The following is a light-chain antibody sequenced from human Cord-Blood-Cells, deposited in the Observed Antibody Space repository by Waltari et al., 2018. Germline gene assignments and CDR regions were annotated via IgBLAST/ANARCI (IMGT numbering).Light chain of an antibody. V-gene: IGKV1-39*01. CDR1: QSISSY. CDR2: AAS. CDR3: QQSYSTPYT. J-gene: IGKJ2*01. Sequence: DIQMTQSPSSLSASVGDRVTITCRASQSISSYLNWYQQKPGKAPKLLIYAASSLQSGVQSRFSGSGSGTDFTLTISSLQPEDFPTYYCQQSYSTPYTFGQGTKLEIK.